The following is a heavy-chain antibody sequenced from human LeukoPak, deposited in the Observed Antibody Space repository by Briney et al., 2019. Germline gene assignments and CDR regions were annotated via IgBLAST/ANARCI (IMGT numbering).Heavy chain of an antibody. Sequence: KPSETLSLTCTVSGGSITSGTYCWGWIRQPPGKGLEWIGSICDSGSTYYNPSLKSRVTISVDTSKNQFSPKLRSVTAADTAVYYCARRPRDDYSVDYWGQGTLVTVSS. CDR3: ARRPRDDYSVDY. J-gene: IGHJ4*02. D-gene: IGHD5-24*01. CDR1: GGSITSGTYC. CDR2: ICDSGST. V-gene: IGHV4-39*01.